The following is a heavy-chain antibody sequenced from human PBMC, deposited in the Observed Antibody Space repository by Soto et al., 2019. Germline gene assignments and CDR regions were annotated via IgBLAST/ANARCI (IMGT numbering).Heavy chain of an antibody. CDR3: AKENPPYSSSSEAAFDI. D-gene: IGHD6-6*01. V-gene: IGHV3-9*01. Sequence: GGSLRLSCAASGFTFDDYAMHWVRQAPGKGLEWVSGISWNSGSIGYADSVKGRFTISRDNAKNSLYLQMNSLRAEDTALYYCAKENPPYSSSSEAAFDIWGQGTMVTVSS. CDR2: ISWNSGSI. J-gene: IGHJ3*02. CDR1: GFTFDDYA.